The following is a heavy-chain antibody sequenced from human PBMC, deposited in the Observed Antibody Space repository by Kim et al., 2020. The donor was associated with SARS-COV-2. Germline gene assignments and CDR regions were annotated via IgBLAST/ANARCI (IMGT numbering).Heavy chain of an antibody. CDR1: GYTFTGYY. V-gene: IGHV1-2*06. J-gene: IGHJ6*02. CDR3: ARAAVHYYGSGSYDFYYYYGVDV. CDR2: INPNSGGT. D-gene: IGHD3-10*01. Sequence: ASVKVSCKASGYTFTGYYMHWVRQAPGQGLEWMGRINPNSGGTNYAQKFQGRVTMTRDTSITTAYMELSRLRSDDTAVYYCARAAVHYYGSGSYDFYYYYGVDVGGQGTTVTVSS.